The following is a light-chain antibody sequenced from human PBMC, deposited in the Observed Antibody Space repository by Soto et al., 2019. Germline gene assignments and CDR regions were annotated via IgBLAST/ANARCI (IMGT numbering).Light chain of an antibody. Sequence: DIQMTQSPSSLSASIGDRVTITCRASQGISNYLAWYQQKPGKAPKLLIYAASTLLSGVPSRFSGSGSGTDFTLTISSLQPEDVATYYCQRYNTGPPDTFGQGTKLEIK. V-gene: IGKV1-27*01. CDR2: AAS. CDR1: QGISNY. J-gene: IGKJ2*01. CDR3: QRYNTGPPDT.